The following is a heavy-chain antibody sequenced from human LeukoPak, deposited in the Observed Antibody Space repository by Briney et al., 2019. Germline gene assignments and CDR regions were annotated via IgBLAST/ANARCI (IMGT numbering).Heavy chain of an antibody. Sequence: ASVKVSFKASGYTFTSYYMHWVRQAPGQGREGMGVINPSGGSTSYAQKFQGRVTITRERATSKVYMELSSLRSEDTAVYYCARDIAAAAPVKVPANWFDPWGQGTLVTVSS. CDR2: INPSGGST. CDR3: ARDIAAAAPVKVPANWFDP. V-gene: IGHV1-46*01. D-gene: IGHD6-13*01. CDR1: GYTFTSYY. J-gene: IGHJ5*02.